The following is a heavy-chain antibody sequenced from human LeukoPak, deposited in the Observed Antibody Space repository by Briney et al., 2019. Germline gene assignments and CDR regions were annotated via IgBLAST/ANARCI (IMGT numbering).Heavy chain of an antibody. Sequence: PSETLSLTCRVSGASINSGSNYWGWIRQPPGKTLEWIGSIYSSGSTYYNPSLKSRVIIMIDTPKNHFSLTLSSVTAADTAVYYCARADGYGLVGIWGQGTMVTVSS. J-gene: IGHJ3*02. CDR2: IYSSGST. CDR1: GASINSGSNY. D-gene: IGHD5-18*01. CDR3: ARADGYGLVGI. V-gene: IGHV4-39*07.